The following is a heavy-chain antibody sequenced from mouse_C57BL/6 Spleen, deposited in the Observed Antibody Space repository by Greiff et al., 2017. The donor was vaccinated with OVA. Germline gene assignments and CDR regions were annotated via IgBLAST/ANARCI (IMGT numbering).Heavy chain of an antibody. CDR2: ISDGGSYT. J-gene: IGHJ2*01. D-gene: IGHD1-1*01. V-gene: IGHV5-4*03. CDR1: GFTFSGYA. Sequence: EVMLVESGGGLVKPGGSLKLSCAASGFTFSGYAMSWVRQTPEKRLEWVATISDGGSYTYYPDNVKGRFTISRDNAKNNLYLQMSHLKSEDTAWYYFARADRDYYYGSSFFFDYWGQGTTLTVSS. CDR3: ARADRDYYYGSSFFFDY.